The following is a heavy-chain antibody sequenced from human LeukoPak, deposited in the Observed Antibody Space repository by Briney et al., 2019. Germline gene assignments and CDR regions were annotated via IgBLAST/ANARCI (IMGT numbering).Heavy chain of an antibody. CDR1: GGPISSGGYY. D-gene: IGHD5-18*01. J-gene: IGHJ5*02. V-gene: IGHV4-31*03. CDR3: ARSLPSETAMAALWFDP. Sequence: PSQTLSLTCTVSGGPISSGGYYWSWIRQHPGKGLEWIGYIYFSGSTYYNPSLKSRVTISVDTSKNQFSLKLSSVTAADTAVYYCARSLPSETAMAALWFDPWGQGTLVTVSS. CDR2: IYFSGST.